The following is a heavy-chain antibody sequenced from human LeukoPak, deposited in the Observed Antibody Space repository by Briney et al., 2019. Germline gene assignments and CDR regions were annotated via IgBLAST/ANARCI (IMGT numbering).Heavy chain of an antibody. Sequence: PGGSLRLSCAASGFTFSSYAMHWVRQAPGKGLEWVAVISYDGSNKYYADSVKGRFTISRDNSKNTLYLQMNSLRAEDTAVYYFARDRGGATAYFDYWGQETLVPVSS. CDR1: GFTFSSYA. CDR3: ARDRGGATAYFDY. V-gene: IGHV3-30-3*01. J-gene: IGHJ4*02. CDR2: ISYDGSNK. D-gene: IGHD1-26*01.